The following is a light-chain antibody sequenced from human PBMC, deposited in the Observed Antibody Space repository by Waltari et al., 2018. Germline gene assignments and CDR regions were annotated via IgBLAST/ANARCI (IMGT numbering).Light chain of an antibody. CDR3: GSYTGSSTYV. J-gene: IGLJ1*01. CDR2: DVT. V-gene: IGLV2-14*01. Sequence: QSVLTQPASVSGSPGQSVTISCTGSNGNIGSSSFVSCYQQFPGKAPRLILHDVTNRPSGISSRFSGSKSGNTASLRISSLQPEDEADYYCGSYTGSSTYVFGTGTKVSVL. CDR1: NGNIGSSSF.